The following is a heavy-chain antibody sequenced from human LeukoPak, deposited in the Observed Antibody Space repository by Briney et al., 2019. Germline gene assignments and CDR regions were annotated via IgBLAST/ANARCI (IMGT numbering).Heavy chain of an antibody. J-gene: IGHJ4*02. CDR2: INQDAREI. CDR1: GFTFRRYW. D-gene: IGHD4-11*01. CDR3: ATDRDNSDWQKRFDS. V-gene: IGHV3-7*01. Sequence: GGSLRLSCAGAGFTFRRYWMNWYRQAPGKGLEWVGNINQDAREINYVDSVRGRFTISRDNAKNSLHLQMNSLRAEDTAVYYCATDRDNSDWQKRFDSWGQGTLVTVSS.